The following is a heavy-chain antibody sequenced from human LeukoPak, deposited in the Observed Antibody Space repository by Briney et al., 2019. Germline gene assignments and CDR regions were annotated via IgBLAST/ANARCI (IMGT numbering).Heavy chain of an antibody. CDR2: TYTRGNS. CDR1: GFDVSSHH. D-gene: IGHD3-22*01. J-gene: IGHJ3*02. CDR3: ARGGRGSAAVVAPRSFDI. Sequence: GGSLRLSCAASGFDVSSHHMVWVRQAPGKGLEWVSVTYTRGNSYYTDSVKGRFIISRDTSKNTMDLQMNSLRPEDSALYFCARGGRGSAAVVAPRSFDIWGQGTMVAVSS. V-gene: IGHV3-53*01.